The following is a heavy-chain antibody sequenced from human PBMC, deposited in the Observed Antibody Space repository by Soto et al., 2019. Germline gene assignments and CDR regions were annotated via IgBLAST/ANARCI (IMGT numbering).Heavy chain of an antibody. CDR3: ARSHPYFVVVVAAIAATGFDP. D-gene: IGHD2-15*01. Sequence: GASVEVSCKASGGTFSSYAISWVRQARGQGLEWMGGIIPIFGTANYAQKFQGRVTITADESTSTAYMELSSLRSEDTAVYYCARSHPYFVVVVAAIAATGFDPWGQGTLVTVSS. V-gene: IGHV1-69*13. J-gene: IGHJ5*02. CDR1: GGTFSSYA. CDR2: IIPIFGTA.